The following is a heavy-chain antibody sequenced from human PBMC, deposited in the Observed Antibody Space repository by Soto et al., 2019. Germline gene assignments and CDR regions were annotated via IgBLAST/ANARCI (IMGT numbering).Heavy chain of an antibody. CDR2: IIPILGIA. Sequence: QVQLVQSGAEVKKPGSSVKVSCTASGGTFSSYTISWVRQAPGQGLEWMGRIIPILGIANYAQKFQGRVTITADKSTSTAYMELSSLRSEDTAVYYCARDGGGSSGSAGGDYWGQGTLVTVSS. CDR1: GGTFSSYT. D-gene: IGHD6-19*01. CDR3: ARDGGGSSGSAGGDY. V-gene: IGHV1-69*08. J-gene: IGHJ4*02.